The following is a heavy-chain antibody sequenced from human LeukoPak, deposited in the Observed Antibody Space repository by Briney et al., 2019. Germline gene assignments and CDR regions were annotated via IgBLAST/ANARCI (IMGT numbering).Heavy chain of an antibody. CDR3: ARLPYSSVLFDF. Sequence: SETLSLTCGVSGYSISSDDYWGWIRQPPGKGLEWIGSISHSGRTFYNASLKSRVTMSVDTSNNQFSLKLSSVTAADTAVYYCARLPYSSVLFDFWGQGTLVTVSS. J-gene: IGHJ4*02. V-gene: IGHV4-38-2*01. D-gene: IGHD6-6*01. CDR1: GYSISSDDY. CDR2: ISHSGRT.